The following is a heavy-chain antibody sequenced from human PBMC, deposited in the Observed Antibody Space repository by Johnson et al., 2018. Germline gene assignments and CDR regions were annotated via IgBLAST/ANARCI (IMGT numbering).Heavy chain of an antibody. CDR3: AISPAFERGLHRGMDV. J-gene: IGHJ6*02. Sequence: EVQLLESGGGLVKPGESLRLSCSASGFSFSSYSMHWVRQSPGEGLEWVSSIDTSSTYIFYADSVTGRFTITRDNAKNSLHLQMNSLRGEDTALYYCAISPAFERGLHRGMDVGGQGTTVTVS. V-gene: IGHV3-21*01. CDR1: GFSFSSYS. D-gene: IGHD3-3*02. CDR2: IDTSSTYI.